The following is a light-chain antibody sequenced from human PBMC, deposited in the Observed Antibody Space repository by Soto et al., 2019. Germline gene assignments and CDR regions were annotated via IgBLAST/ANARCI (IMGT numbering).Light chain of an antibody. CDR1: QSISSY. CDR3: QQSYSTLWT. CDR2: AAS. V-gene: IGKV1-39*01. J-gene: IGKJ1*01. Sequence: DIQMTQSPSSLSASVGDRVTITCRASQSISSYLNRYQQKPGKAPKLLIYAASSLQSGVPSRLSGSGSGTDFTLTISSLQPEDFATYYCQQSYSTLWTFGQGTKVDIK.